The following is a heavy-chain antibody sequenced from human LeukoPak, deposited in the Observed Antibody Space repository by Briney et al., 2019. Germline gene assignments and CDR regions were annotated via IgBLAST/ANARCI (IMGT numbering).Heavy chain of an antibody. CDR1: GFTFSSYA. CDR2: ISSNGGST. CDR3: ARGGANTGQQYFQD. V-gene: IGHV3-64*01. D-gene: IGHD1-26*01. J-gene: IGHJ1*01. Sequence: GGSLRLSCAASGFTFSSYAMHWVRQAPGKGLEYVAAISSNGGSTYYANSVKGRFTISRDNSKNTLYLRMGSLRDEDMAVYFCARGGANTGQQYFQDWGQGTLVTVSS.